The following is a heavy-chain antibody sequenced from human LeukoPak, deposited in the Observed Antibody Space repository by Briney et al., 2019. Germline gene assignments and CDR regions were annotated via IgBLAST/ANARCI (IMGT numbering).Heavy chain of an antibody. J-gene: IGHJ5*02. D-gene: IGHD2-2*01. CDR2: ISAYNGNT. Sequence: GASVKLSCKASGYTFTSYGISWVRQAPGQGLEWMGWISAYNGNTNYAQKLQGRVTMTTDTSTSTAYMELRSLRSDDTAVYYCARGRRYCSSTSCYNWFDPWGQGTLVTVSS. V-gene: IGHV1-18*01. CDR1: GYTFTSYG. CDR3: ARGRRYCSSTSCYNWFDP.